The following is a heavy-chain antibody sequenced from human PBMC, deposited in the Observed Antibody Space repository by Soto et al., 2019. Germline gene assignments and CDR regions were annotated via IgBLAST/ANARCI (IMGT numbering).Heavy chain of an antibody. J-gene: IGHJ4*02. CDR1: GYNFTGYY. Sequence: QVQLVQSGAEVKKPGASVKVSCKASGYNFTGYYIHWVRQAPGQGLEWMGWINPNSGDTNYAQKFQGRVTMTRDTSVSTAYMELSRLRSDDTAVYYCARDRSLVRWVQGTLVTVSS. D-gene: IGHD2-2*01. CDR3: ARDRSLVR. V-gene: IGHV1-2*02. CDR2: INPNSGDT.